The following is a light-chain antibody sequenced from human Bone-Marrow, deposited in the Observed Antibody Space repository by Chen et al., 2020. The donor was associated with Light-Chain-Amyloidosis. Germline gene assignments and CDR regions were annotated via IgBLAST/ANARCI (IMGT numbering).Light chain of an antibody. V-gene: IGLV2-14*03. CDR3: SSYRGNRPWV. CDR2: YVS. J-gene: IGLJ3*02. Sequence: QSDLTQPASVSGSPGQTITISCTGSNRDAGGYKYVSWYQHHPGEAPKLTIYYVSNPPSGISNRFSCSKSGNTASLTIFGRRGEDEAIYYCSSYRGNRPWVFGGGTKLTVL. CDR1: NRDAGGYKY.